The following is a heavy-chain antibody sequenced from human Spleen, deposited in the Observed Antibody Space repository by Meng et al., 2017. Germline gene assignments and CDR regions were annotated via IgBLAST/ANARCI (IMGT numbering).Heavy chain of an antibody. Sequence: QVQAPGSGPGVVKPSGTLLLTCAGSGGSSSTGDWWTWVRQPPGKGLEWIGEIYHSGRANYIPTLKSRVTISVDKSKNQFSLDLRSVIAADTAVYFCARNLVGSSLDYWGQGTLVTVSS. J-gene: IGHJ4*02. CDR3: ARNLVGSSLDY. D-gene: IGHD1-14*01. CDR2: IYHSGRA. CDR1: GGSSSTGDW. V-gene: IGHV4-4*02.